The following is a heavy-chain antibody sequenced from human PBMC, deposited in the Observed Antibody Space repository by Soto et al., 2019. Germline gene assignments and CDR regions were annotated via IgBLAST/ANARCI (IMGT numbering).Heavy chain of an antibody. Sequence: SVKVSCKASGGTFSSYAISWVRQAPGQGLEWMGGIIPIFGTANYAQKFQGRVTITADKSTSTAYMELSSLRSEDTAVYYCARGPATVYNWFDPWGQGTLVTAPQ. CDR3: ARGPATVYNWFDP. J-gene: IGHJ5*02. CDR2: IIPIFGTA. V-gene: IGHV1-69*06. CDR1: GGTFSSYA. D-gene: IGHD2-15*01.